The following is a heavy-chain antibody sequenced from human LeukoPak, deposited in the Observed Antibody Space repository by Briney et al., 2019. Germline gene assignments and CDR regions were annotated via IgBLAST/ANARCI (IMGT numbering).Heavy chain of an antibody. Sequence: PSETLSLTCAVYGGSFSGYYWSWIRQPPGKGLEWIGYIYYSGSTNYNPSLKSRVTISVDTSKNQFSLKLSSVTAADTAVYYCARDPRYYDYVWGSYRYDAFDIWGQGTMVTVSS. CDR3: ARDPRYYDYVWGSYRYDAFDI. D-gene: IGHD3-16*02. J-gene: IGHJ3*02. V-gene: IGHV4-59*01. CDR2: IYYSGST. CDR1: GGSFSGYY.